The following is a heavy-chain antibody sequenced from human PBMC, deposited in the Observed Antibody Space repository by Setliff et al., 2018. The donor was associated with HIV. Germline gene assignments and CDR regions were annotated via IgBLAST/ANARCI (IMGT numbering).Heavy chain of an antibody. J-gene: IGHJ4*02. CDR3: AISIVGVTSEMY. Sequence: SETLSLTCAVYGGSFSGYYWTWIRQPPGKGLEWIGDINHRGDTKYNPSLRSRVIISVDKSKNQFSLKLISLTAADTAMYYCAISIVGVTSEMYWAQGTLVTVSS. V-gene: IGHV4-34*01. CDR2: INHRGDT. CDR1: GGSFSGYY. D-gene: IGHD2-21*02.